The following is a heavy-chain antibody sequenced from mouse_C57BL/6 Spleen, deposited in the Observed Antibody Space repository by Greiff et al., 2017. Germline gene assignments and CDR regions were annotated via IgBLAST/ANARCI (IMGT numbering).Heavy chain of an antibody. Sequence: QVQLKESGPGLVAPSQSLSITCTVSGFSLTSYAISWVRQPPGKGLEWLGVIWTGGGTNYNSALNSRLSISKDNSKSQVFLKMNSLQTDDTARYYCARNHDYDPYWYFDVWGTGTTVTVSS. D-gene: IGHD2-4*01. CDR1: GFSLTSYA. CDR2: IWTGGGT. CDR3: ARNHDYDPYWYFDV. J-gene: IGHJ1*03. V-gene: IGHV2-9-1*01.